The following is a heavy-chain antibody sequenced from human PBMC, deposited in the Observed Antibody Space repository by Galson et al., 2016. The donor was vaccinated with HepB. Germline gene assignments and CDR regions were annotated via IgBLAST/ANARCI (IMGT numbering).Heavy chain of an antibody. CDR2: IIPIFRTA. V-gene: IGHV1-69*13. J-gene: IGHJ4*02. D-gene: IGHD3-10*01. CDR1: GDTFSNYA. CDR3: ARMPWFRSLSNADDY. Sequence: SVKASCKASGDTFSNYAISWLRQAPGQGLEWMGGIIPIFRTANYAQKFQDRLTITADDSTSTAYMELSSLVSEDTALYFCARMPWFRSLSNADDYWGQGTLVTVSS.